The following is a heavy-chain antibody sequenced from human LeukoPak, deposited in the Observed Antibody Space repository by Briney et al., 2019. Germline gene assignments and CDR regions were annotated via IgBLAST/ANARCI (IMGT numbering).Heavy chain of an antibody. V-gene: IGHV4-38-2*02. J-gene: IGHJ4*02. CDR3: ARVGGPNFDY. CDR1: GGSISSYY. Sequence: SETLSLTCTVSGGSISSYYWSWIRQPPGKGLEWIGSIYHSGSTYYNPSLKSRVTISVDTSKNQFSLKLSSVTAADTAVYYCARVGGPNFDYWGQGTLVTVSS. CDR2: IYHSGST. D-gene: IGHD3-16*01.